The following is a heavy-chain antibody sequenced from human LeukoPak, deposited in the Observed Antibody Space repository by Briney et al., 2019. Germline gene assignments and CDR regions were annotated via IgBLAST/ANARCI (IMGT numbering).Heavy chain of an antibody. CDR2: INAGNGNT. Sequence: ASVKVSCKASGYTFTSYAMHWVRQAPGQRLEWMGWINAGNGNTKYSQKFQGRVTLTRDTSASTVYMELRSLRSEDTAVYYCARGYYDLLTGHVVTYYFDYWGQGTLVTVSS. D-gene: IGHD3-9*01. CDR1: GYTFTSYA. J-gene: IGHJ4*02. CDR3: ARGYYDLLTGHVVTYYFDY. V-gene: IGHV1-3*01.